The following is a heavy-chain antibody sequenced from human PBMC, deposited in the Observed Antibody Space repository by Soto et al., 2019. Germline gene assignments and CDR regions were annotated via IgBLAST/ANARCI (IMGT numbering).Heavy chain of an antibody. J-gene: IGHJ6*02. D-gene: IGHD3-3*01. CDR2: ISAYNGNT. V-gene: IGHV1-18*04. Sequence: GASVKVSCKASGYTFTSYGISWVRQAPGQGLEWMGWISAYNGNTNYAQKLQGRVTMTTDTSTSTAYMELRSLRSDDTAVYYCARADFWSGYLNGGYYYYGMDVWGQGTTVTVSS. CDR1: GYTFTSYG. CDR3: ARADFWSGYLNGGYYYYGMDV.